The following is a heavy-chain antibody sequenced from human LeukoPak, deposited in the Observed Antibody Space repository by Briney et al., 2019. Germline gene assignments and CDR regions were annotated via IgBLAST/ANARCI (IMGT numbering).Heavy chain of an antibody. V-gene: IGHV3-30*02. D-gene: IGHD2-2*01. Sequence: GGSLRLSCAASGFTFSSYGMHWVRQAPGKGLEWVAFIRYDGSNKYYADSVKGRFTISRDNSKNTLYLQMNSLRAEDTAVYYCALGVVPAAMSLDAFDIWGQGTMVTVSS. CDR1: GFTFSSYG. J-gene: IGHJ3*02. CDR2: IRYDGSNK. CDR3: ALGVVPAAMSLDAFDI.